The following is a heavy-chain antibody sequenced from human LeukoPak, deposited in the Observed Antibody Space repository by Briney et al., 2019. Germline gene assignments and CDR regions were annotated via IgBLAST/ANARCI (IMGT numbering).Heavy chain of an antibody. J-gene: IGHJ1*01. V-gene: IGHV3-48*02. CDR1: GFTFSSYT. CDR3: ATSPDGYNSLFQH. D-gene: IGHD5-24*01. CDR2: ISSGGGSI. Sequence: GALRLSWAASGFTFSSYTMNWVRQAPGQGLEWASYISSGGGSIFYADSVKGRFSISRDNAKNSLYLQMNSLRDDYTAVYYCATSPDGYNSLFQHWGQGTLVTVSS.